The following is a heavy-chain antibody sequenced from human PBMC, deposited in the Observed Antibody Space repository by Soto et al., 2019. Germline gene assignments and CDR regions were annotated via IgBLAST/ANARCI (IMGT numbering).Heavy chain of an antibody. V-gene: IGHV1-69*01. CDR1: GGTFSSYA. D-gene: IGHD3-10*01. Sequence: QVQLVQSGAEVKKPGSSVKVSCKASGGTFSSYAISWVRQAPGQGLEWMGGIIPIFGTANYAQKFQGRVTIAADESTSTAYMGLGSLRSEDTAVYYCASGEVRGAAWDWFDPWGQGTLVTVSS. CDR3: ASGEVRGAAWDWFDP. CDR2: IIPIFGTA. J-gene: IGHJ5*02.